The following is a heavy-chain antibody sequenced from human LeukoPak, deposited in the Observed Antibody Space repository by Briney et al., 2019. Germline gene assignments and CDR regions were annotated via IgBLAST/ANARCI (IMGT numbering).Heavy chain of an antibody. D-gene: IGHD1-26*01. Sequence: SETLSLTCTVSGGSISSNKYYWGWIRQPPGKGLEWIGSIYYSGSTYYNPTLKSRVTIFVDTSKNQFSLKLSSVATADTAVYYCATPYSGGYQGLDIWGQGTMVTVSS. J-gene: IGHJ3*02. CDR2: IYYSGST. CDR3: ATPYSGGYQGLDI. V-gene: IGHV4-39*01. CDR1: GGSISSNKYY.